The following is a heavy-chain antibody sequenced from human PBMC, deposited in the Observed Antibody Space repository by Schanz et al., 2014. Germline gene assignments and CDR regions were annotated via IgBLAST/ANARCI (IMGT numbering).Heavy chain of an antibody. CDR3: TTVERITIFEVVPYYYYYMDV. V-gene: IGHV3-66*01. D-gene: IGHD3-3*01. Sequence: EVQLVESGGGLVQPGGSLRLSCAASGFTVSKNYMSWVRQAPGKGLEWVSIIYTDGSTYYADSVRDRFTISRDNSKNTLYLQMNSLKTEDTAVYYCTTVERITIFEVVPYYYYYMDVWGKGTTVTVS. J-gene: IGHJ6*03. CDR1: GFTVSKNY. CDR2: IYTDGST.